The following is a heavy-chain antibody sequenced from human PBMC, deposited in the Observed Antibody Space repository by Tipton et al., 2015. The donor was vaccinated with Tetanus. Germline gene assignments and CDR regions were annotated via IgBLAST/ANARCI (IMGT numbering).Heavy chain of an antibody. Sequence: QVQLVQSGPEVKKPGASVKVSCKASGYTFTSYAMHWVRQAPGQRLEWMGWMNPNSGNTGYAQKFQGRVTMTRNTSISTAYMELSSLRSEDTAVYYCARLYCSGGSCYQDYWGQGTLVTVSS. D-gene: IGHD2-15*01. CDR3: ARLYCSGGSCYQDY. CDR2: MNPNSGNT. V-gene: IGHV1-8*02. J-gene: IGHJ4*02. CDR1: GYTFTSYA.